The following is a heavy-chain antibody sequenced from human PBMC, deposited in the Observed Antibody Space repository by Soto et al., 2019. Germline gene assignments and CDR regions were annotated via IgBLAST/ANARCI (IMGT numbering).Heavy chain of an antibody. J-gene: IGHJ3*02. D-gene: IGHD3-16*01. V-gene: IGHV3-53*02. CDR3: ARGYDYVWGRGAFDI. CDR1: GFTVSSNY. CDR2: IYSGGST. Sequence: EVQLVETGGGLIQPGGSLRLSCAASGFTVSSNYMSWVRQAPGKGLEWVSVIYSGGSTYYADSVKGRFTISRDNSKNTLYLQMNSLRAEDTAVYYCARGYDYVWGRGAFDIWGQGTMVTVSS.